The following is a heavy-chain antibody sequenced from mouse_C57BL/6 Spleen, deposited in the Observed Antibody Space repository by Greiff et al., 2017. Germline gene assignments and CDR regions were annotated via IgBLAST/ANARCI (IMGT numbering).Heavy chain of an antibody. Sequence: VQLQQPGAELVKPGASVKVSCKASGYTFTGYWMHWVKQRPGQGLEWIGMILPSDSGSNYNQKFKGKATLTVDKSSNTAYMQLSSLTSEDSAVYYCAIDGNYIYYEGFDYWGQGTLVTVSA. D-gene: IGHD2-1*01. CDR1: GYTFTGYW. J-gene: IGHJ3*01. V-gene: IGHV1-74*01. CDR3: AIDGNYIYYEGFDY. CDR2: ILPSDSGS.